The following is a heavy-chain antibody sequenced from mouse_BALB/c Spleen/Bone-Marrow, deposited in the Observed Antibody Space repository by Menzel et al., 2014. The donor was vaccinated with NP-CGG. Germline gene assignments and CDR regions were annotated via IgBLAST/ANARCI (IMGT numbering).Heavy chain of an antibody. CDR2: INPYNGAT. J-gene: IGHJ4*01. CDR1: GYSFTGYY. V-gene: IGHV1-31*01. D-gene: IGHD2-4*01. CDR3: ARGDYPYAMDY. Sequence: VQLQQSGPELVKPGASVKISCKASGYSFTGYYMHWVKQSHVKSLEWIGRINPYNGATSYNQNFKDKASLTVDKSSSTAYMELHSLTSEGSAVYYCARGDYPYAMDYWGQGTSVTVSS.